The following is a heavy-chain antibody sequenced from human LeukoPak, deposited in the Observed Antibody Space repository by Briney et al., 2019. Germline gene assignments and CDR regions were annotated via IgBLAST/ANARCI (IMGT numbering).Heavy chain of an antibody. CDR1: GFTFSAYA. J-gene: IGHJ4*02. V-gene: IGHV3-30-3*01. CDR3: ARDFLVGAPDFFDY. D-gene: IGHD1-26*01. Sequence: PGGSLRLSCVASGFTFSAYAMHWVRQAPGKGLEWVTATDGNIKIYSDSVKGRFTISRDTSKNTLYLQMNSLRAEDTAIYYCARDFLVGAPDFFDYWGQGTLVTVPS. CDR2: TDGNIK.